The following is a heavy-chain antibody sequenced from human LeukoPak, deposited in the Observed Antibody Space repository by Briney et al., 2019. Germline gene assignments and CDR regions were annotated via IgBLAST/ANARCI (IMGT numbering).Heavy chain of an antibody. CDR3: AKDRPIVVVPAAVDY. Sequence: GGSLRLSCAASGFTFSSYAMSWVRQAPGKGLEWVSAISGSGGSTYYADSVKGRFTIFRDNSKNTLYLQMNSLRAEDTAVYYCAKDRPIVVVPAAVDYWGQGTLVTVSS. V-gene: IGHV3-23*01. CDR2: ISGSGGST. CDR1: GFTFSSYA. D-gene: IGHD2-2*01. J-gene: IGHJ4*02.